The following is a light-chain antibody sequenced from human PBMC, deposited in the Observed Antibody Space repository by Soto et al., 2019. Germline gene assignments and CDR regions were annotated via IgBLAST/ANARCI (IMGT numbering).Light chain of an antibody. CDR3: QQLNSYSIFT. J-gene: IGKJ3*01. CDR1: QGISSY. CDR2: GAS. Sequence: DIQLTQSPSFLSASVGDRVTITCRASQGISSYLAWYQQKPGKAPKLLIYGASTLQSGVPSRFSGSGSGTEFTLTISSLQPEDFATYYCQQLNSYSIFTFGPGTKVDSK. V-gene: IGKV1-9*01.